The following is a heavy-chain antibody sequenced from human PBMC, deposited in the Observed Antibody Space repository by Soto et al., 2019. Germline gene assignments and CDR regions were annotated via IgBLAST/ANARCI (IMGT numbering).Heavy chain of an antibody. CDR2: ISAYNGNT. V-gene: IGHV1-18*04. CDR3: AREDYYDSSGYLPVRYYFGMDV. J-gene: IGHJ6*02. D-gene: IGHD3-22*01. Sequence: GASVKVSCKASGYTFTSYGISWVRQAPGQGLEWMGWISAYNGNTNYAQKLQGRVTMTTDTSTSTAYMELRSLKSDDTAVYYCAREDYYDSSGYLPVRYYFGMDVWGQGTTVTVSS. CDR1: GYTFTSYG.